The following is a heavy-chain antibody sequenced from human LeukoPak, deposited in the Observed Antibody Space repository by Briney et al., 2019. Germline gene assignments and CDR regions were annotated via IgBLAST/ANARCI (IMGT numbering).Heavy chain of an antibody. CDR3: AREETYYDILTGYYPERYYFDY. J-gene: IGHJ4*02. Sequence: GGSLRLSCAASGFTFSSYWMSWVRQAPGKGLEWVANIKQDGSEKYYVDSVKGRFTISRDNAKNSLYLQMNSLRAEDTAVYYCAREETYYDILTGYYPERYYFDYWGQGTLVTVSS. D-gene: IGHD3-9*01. CDR2: IKQDGSEK. V-gene: IGHV3-7*01. CDR1: GFTFSSYW.